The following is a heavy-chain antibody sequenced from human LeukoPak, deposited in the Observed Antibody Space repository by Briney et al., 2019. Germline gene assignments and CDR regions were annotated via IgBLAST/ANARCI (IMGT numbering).Heavy chain of an antibody. J-gene: IGHJ3*02. CDR3: AKDRGGSSGFAFDI. Sequence: GGSLRLSCAASGFTFSSYSMNWVRQAPGKGLEWVSGISWNSGSIDYADSVKGRFTISRDNAKNSLYLQMNSLRAEDMALYYCAKDRGGSSGFAFDIWGQGTMVTASS. D-gene: IGHD3-22*01. CDR2: ISWNSGSI. V-gene: IGHV3-9*03. CDR1: GFTFSSYS.